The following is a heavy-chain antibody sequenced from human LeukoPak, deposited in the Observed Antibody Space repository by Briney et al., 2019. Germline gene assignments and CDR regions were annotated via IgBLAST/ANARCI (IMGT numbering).Heavy chain of an antibody. Sequence: GGSLRLSCAASGFTFSTYSMNWVRQAPGKGLEWVAFIRYDGSNKYYADSVKGRFTISRDNSKNTLYLQMNSLSAEDTAVYYCAKDYSIDYWGQGTLVTVSS. V-gene: IGHV3-30*02. CDR1: GFTFSTYS. CDR3: AKDYSIDY. J-gene: IGHJ4*02. CDR2: IRYDGSNK. D-gene: IGHD4-11*01.